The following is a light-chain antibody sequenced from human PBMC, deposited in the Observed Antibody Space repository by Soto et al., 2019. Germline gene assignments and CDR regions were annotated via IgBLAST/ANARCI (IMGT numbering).Light chain of an antibody. CDR3: QQNDNLPPT. Sequence: DIQMTQSPSSLSASIGDRVTITCQASQDISKYLNWYQQKPGKAPNLLNYDATNLGTGVPSRFSGSGSGTDFTFTISSLQPEDFATYFCQQNDNLPPTFGGGTKVEIK. J-gene: IGKJ4*01. V-gene: IGKV1-33*01. CDR1: QDISKY. CDR2: DAT.